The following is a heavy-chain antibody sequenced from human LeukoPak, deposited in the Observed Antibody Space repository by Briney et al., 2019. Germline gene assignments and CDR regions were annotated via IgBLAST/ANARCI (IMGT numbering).Heavy chain of an antibody. CDR1: VGFLSSYY. V-gene: IGHV4-59*01. CDR3: ARGSIAVAY. J-gene: IGHJ4*02. D-gene: IGHD6-19*01. CDR2: IYYSGST. Sequence: PSETLSLTRTVSVGFLSSYYWSWLRQPPGKGLEWIGYIYYSGSTNYNPSLKSRVTISVDTSKNQFSLKLSSVTAADTAVYYCARGSIAVAYWGQGTLVTVSS.